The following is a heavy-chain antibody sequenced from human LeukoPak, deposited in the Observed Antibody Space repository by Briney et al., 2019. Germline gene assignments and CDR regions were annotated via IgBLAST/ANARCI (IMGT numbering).Heavy chain of an antibody. CDR2: ISAYNGNT. D-gene: IGHD2-2*01. CDR3: ARETGPGYCSSTSCHPDDYYYYYMDV. J-gene: IGHJ6*03. V-gene: IGHV1-18*01. Sequence: ASVKVSCKASGYTFTSYGISWVRQAPGQGLEWMGWISAYNGNTNYAQKLQGRVTMTTDTSTSTAYMELRSLRSDDTAVYYCARETGPGYCSSTSCHPDDYYYYYMDVWGKGTTVTVSS. CDR1: GYTFTSYG.